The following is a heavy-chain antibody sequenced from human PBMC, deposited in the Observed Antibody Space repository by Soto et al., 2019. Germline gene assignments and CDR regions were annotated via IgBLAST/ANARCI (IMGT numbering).Heavy chain of an antibody. Sequence: SEALSVTCRVSTGSINGYYWNWIRQSPGKGLEWIAFIYSSGSTNYNPSLKSRATISVDRSKNQVSLKLTSVNAADTAVYYCARGKRDSTSCLDVWGQGTTVPVSS. D-gene: IGHD2-2*01. J-gene: IGHJ6*02. V-gene: IGHV4-59*01. CDR2: IYSSGST. CDR1: TGSINGYY. CDR3: ARGKRDSTSCLDV.